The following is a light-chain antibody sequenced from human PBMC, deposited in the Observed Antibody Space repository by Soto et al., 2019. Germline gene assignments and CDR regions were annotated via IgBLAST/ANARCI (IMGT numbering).Light chain of an antibody. CDR2: DAS. CDR1: QDITNY. CDR3: QQSGNLPLT. Sequence: DIQMTQSPSSLSASVGDRVTITCQASQDITNYLNWYQQKPGKAPKLLIYDASSLEIGVPPRFSGSGSGTYFSLTISGLHPEDIATYYCQQSGNLPLTFGQRTRLEIK. V-gene: IGKV1-33*01. J-gene: IGKJ5*01.